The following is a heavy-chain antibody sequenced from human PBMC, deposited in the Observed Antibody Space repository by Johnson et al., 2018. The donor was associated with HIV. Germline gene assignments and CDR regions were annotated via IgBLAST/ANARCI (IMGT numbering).Heavy chain of an antibody. V-gene: IGHV3-48*04. CDR1: GFTFSNYG. CDR3: ARGGGCGGDCYSGYDACDI. Sequence: VQLVESGGGVVQPGRSLRLSCAASGFTFSNYGMHWVRQAPGKGLEWVSYISSSGSTIYYADSVKGRFTISRDNAKNSLYLQMNSLRAEDTAVFYCARGGGCGGDCYSGYDACDIWGQGTMVTVS. J-gene: IGHJ3*02. D-gene: IGHD2-21*01. CDR2: ISSSGSTI.